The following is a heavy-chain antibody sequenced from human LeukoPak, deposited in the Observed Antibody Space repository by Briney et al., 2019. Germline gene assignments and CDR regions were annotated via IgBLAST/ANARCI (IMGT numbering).Heavy chain of an antibody. CDR1: GYTFTGYY. D-gene: IGHD6-19*01. Sequence: ASVTVSCKASGYTFTGYYMHWVRQAPGQGLEWMGCINPDSGGTIFAQKFQGRVTMTRDTSITTAYMELSRLTSDDTAVYYCAPTNGWAYYFDYWGQGTLVTVSS. CDR2: INPDSGGT. V-gene: IGHV1-2*02. J-gene: IGHJ4*02. CDR3: APTNGWAYYFDY.